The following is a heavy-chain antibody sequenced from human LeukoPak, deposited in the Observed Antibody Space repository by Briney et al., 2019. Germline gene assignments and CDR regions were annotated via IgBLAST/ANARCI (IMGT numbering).Heavy chain of an antibody. CDR2: TNKEGTGT. CDR1: GFTFSDYW. Sequence: GGSLRLSCAASGFTFSDYWMHWVRQAPGKGLMWVSRTNKEGTGTTYADSVRGRFTISRDNAKNTLLLQVNSLRAEDTDVYCAREMGSSSYVLDVWGQGTMVTVSS. D-gene: IGHD2-2*01. CDR3: AREMGSSSYVLDV. V-gene: IGHV3-74*01. J-gene: IGHJ3*01.